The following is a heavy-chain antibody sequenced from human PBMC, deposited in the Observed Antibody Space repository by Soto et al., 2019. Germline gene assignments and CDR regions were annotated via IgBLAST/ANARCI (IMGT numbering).Heavy chain of an antibody. V-gene: IGHV3-11*01. CDR3: ARDRAGTRTFPHNTFNL. Sequence: QEQLAESGGGLVKPGGSLSLSCAASGFSFNVYYMTWIRQAPGSGLEWVASISILGDSTYYADSVKGRFTISRDNVKNSLDLQMDTLRAEDTAVYYCARDRAGTRTFPHNTFNLWGQGTTVTVAS. CDR2: ISILGDST. J-gene: IGHJ3*01. D-gene: IGHD6-19*01. CDR1: GFSFNVYY.